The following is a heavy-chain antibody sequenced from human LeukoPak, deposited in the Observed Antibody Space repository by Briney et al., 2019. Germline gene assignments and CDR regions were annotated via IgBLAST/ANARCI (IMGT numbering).Heavy chain of an antibody. CDR1: GGSISSYY. D-gene: IGHD1-26*01. V-gene: IGHV4-59*01. CDR3: ARDLEGATNYYYYYMDV. CDR2: IYYSGST. J-gene: IGHJ6*03. Sequence: SETLSLTCTVSGGSISSYYWSWIRQPPGKGLEWIGYIYYSGSTNYNPSLKSRVTISVDTSKNQFSLKLSSVTAADTAVYYCARDLEGATNYYYYYMDVWGKGTTVTVSS.